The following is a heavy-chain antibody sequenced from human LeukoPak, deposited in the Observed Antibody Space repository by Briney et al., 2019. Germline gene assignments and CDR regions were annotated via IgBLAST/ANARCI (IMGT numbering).Heavy chain of an antibody. Sequence: PSETLSLTCTVSGGSMSSYYWSWIRQPPGKGLEWIGYIYYNWSTNYNPSLKSRVTMSVDTSKNQVSLKLSSVTAADTAVYYCAGGGAAAAILDYWGQGTLVTVSS. D-gene: IGHD6-13*01. V-gene: IGHV4-59*01. CDR3: AGGGAAAAILDY. J-gene: IGHJ4*02. CDR2: IYYNWST. CDR1: GGSMSSYY.